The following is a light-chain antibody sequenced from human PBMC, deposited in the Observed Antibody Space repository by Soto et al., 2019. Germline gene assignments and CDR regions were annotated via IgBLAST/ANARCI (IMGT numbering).Light chain of an antibody. CDR1: SSDVGGYNY. Sequence: QSVLTQPPSASGSPGQSVTISCTGTSSDVGGYNYVSWYQQHPDKAPKLIIYEVNKRPSGVPDRFSGAKSGNTASLSVSGLQAEDEADYYCCSYAGNDNYVFGTGTKVTVL. CDR3: CSYAGNDNYV. CDR2: EVN. J-gene: IGLJ1*01. V-gene: IGLV2-8*01.